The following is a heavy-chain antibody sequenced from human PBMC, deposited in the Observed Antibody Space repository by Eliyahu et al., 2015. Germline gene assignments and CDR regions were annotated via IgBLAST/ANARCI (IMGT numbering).Heavy chain of an antibody. V-gene: IGHV3-23*01. CDR3: AKVLLSYYYYGMDV. Sequence: EVQLLESGGGLVQPGGSLRLSCAASGFTFSSYAMSWVRQAPGKGLEWVSLNSGSGGSTYYADSVKGRFTISRDSSKNTLYLQMNSLRAEDTAIYYCAKVLLSYYYYGMDVWGQGTTVTVSS. J-gene: IGHJ6*02. D-gene: IGHD3-10*01. CDR2: NSGSGGST. CDR1: GFTFSSYA.